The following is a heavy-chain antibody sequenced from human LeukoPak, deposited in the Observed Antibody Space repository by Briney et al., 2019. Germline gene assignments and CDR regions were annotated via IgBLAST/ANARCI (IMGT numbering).Heavy chain of an antibody. CDR1: RYIFTDYY. CDR2: INPNNGGT. J-gene: IGHJ4*02. CDR3: ARAPRRASSLCDF. Sequence: ASVKVSCKTSRYIFTDYYIHWGRQAPGQGLEWMGWINPNNGGTNSAQKFQGRVTMTRDTSIDTAYIELNRLTSGDTAVYSCARAPRRASSLCDFWGQGTLITVSS. V-gene: IGHV1-2*02. D-gene: IGHD6-13*01.